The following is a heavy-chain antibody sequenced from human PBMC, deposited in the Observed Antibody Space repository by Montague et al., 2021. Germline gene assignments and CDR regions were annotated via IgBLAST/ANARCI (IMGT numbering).Heavy chain of an antibody. CDR1: SGSTFHAH. V-gene: IGHV4-59*08. CDR2: MFYGGAT. J-gene: IGHJ5*02. D-gene: IGHD3-10*01. CDR3: AKQDYFVSGTSYKGFDP. Sequence: SETLSLTCTVPSGSTFHAHWSWVRQPPGKGLEWLGSMFYGGATSNNPSLKSRVTMSIDTSTNQFSLKLSFVTAADTAVYYCAKQDYFVSGTSYKGFDPWGQGILVTVSP.